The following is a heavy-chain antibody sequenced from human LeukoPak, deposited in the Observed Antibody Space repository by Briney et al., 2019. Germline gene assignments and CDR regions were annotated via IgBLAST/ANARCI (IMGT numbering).Heavy chain of an antibody. CDR2: INHSGST. Sequence: SETLSLTCAVYGGSFSGYYWSWIRQPPGKGLEWIGEINHSGSTNYNPSLKSRVTTSVDTSKNQFSLKLSSVTAADTAVYYCARVDIVVVPAALYNWFDPWGQGTLVTVSS. D-gene: IGHD2-2*03. J-gene: IGHJ5*02. CDR1: GGSFSGYY. CDR3: ARVDIVVVPAALYNWFDP. V-gene: IGHV4-34*01.